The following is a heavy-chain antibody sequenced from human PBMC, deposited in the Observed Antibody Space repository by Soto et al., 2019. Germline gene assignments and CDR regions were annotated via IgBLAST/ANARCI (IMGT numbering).Heavy chain of an antibody. CDR2: VYPGDAET. CDR1: GYNLSRQW. CDR3: AKSEVLEI. J-gene: IGHJ3*02. Sequence: GESPKISCKGSGYNLSRQWIAWVRQKPGKGLEWMGIVYPGDAETRYSPSFQGQVTMSADKSIDTAYLQWSSLKASDTAIYYCAKSEVLEIWGQGTMVTVSS. V-gene: IGHV5-51*01.